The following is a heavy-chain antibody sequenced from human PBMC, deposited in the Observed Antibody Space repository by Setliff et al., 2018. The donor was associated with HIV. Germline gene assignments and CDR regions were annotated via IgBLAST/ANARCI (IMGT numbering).Heavy chain of an antibody. J-gene: IGHJ4*02. V-gene: IGHV3-9*01. CDR2: ISWNGGNI. Sequence: SLRLSCVASGFTFDDYAMHWVRQAPGKGLEWVSGISWNGGNIGYAESVRGRCTISRDNAKNSLYLQMDSLRVEDTAVYYCVRGSLVPGVDYWGQGILVTVSS. CDR3: VRGSLVPGVDY. CDR1: GFTFDDYA. D-gene: IGHD2-15*01.